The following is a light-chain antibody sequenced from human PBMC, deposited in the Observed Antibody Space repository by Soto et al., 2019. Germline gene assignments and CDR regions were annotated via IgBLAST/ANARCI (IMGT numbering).Light chain of an antibody. J-gene: IGLJ2*01. CDR2: DNN. Sequence: QSVLTQPPSVSAAPGQKVTISCSGSRSNIGNNYVSWYQQLPGTAPKLLIYDNNERPSGIPDRFSGSKSGTSATLGITGLQTGDEVDYDWATWDFSLSAGVFGGGTKVPVL. V-gene: IGLV1-51*01. CDR3: ATWDFSLSAGV. CDR1: RSNIGNNY.